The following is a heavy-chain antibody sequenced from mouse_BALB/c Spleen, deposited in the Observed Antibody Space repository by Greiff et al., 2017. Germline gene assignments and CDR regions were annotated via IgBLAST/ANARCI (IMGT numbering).Heavy chain of an antibody. Sequence: EVKLQESGAELVRSGASVKLSCTASGFNIKDYYMHWVKQRPEQGLEWIGWIDPENGDTEYAPKFQGKATMTADTSSNTAYLQLSSLTSEDTAVYYCNAWGNSPKDYWGQGTSVTVSS. V-gene: IGHV14-4*02. CDR3: NAWGNSPKDY. J-gene: IGHJ4*01. CDR1: GFNIKDYY. CDR2: IDPENGDT. D-gene: IGHD2-1*01.